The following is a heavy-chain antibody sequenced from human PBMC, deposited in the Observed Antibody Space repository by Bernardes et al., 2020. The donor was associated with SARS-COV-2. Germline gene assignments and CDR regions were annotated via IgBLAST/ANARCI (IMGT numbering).Heavy chain of an antibody. Sequence: GGSLRLSCAASGFTFSSYAMSWVRQAPGKGLEWVSAISGSGGSTYYADSVKGRFTISRDNSKNTLYLQMNSLRAEDTAVYYCAKDPWSYGDYFYYYYGMDVWGQGTTVTVSS. CDR2: ISGSGGST. CDR1: GFTFSSYA. V-gene: IGHV3-23*01. D-gene: IGHD4-17*01. CDR3: AKDPWSYGDYFYYYYGMDV. J-gene: IGHJ6*02.